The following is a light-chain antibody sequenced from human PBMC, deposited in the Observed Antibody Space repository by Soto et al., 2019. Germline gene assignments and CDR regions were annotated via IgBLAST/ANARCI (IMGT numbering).Light chain of an antibody. J-gene: IGKJ1*01. Sequence: DIQMTQSPSTLSASVGDRVTITCRASQSISSWLAWYQQKPGKAPKLLIYKASSLESGVPSRFSGSGSGTEFTLTISSLQPDDFATYYCQKYNSAPWTVGQGTKVDSK. CDR3: QKYNSAPWT. CDR2: KAS. V-gene: IGKV1-5*03. CDR1: QSISSW.